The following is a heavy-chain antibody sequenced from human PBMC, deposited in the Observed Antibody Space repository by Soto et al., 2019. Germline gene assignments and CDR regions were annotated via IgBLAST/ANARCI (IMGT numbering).Heavy chain of an antibody. J-gene: IGHJ3*02. D-gene: IGHD4-17*01. CDR2: IKQDGSEK. CDR1: GFTLSNFW. CDR3: LVTTSAFDI. Sequence: VQLVESGGALAQPGGSLRLSCAASGFTLSNFWVNWVRQAPGKGLEWVANIKQDGSEKYYVDSVKGRFTISRDNTKNSLFLQMNNLRAEDTAVYYCLVTTSAFDIWGQGTTVTVSS. V-gene: IGHV3-7*01.